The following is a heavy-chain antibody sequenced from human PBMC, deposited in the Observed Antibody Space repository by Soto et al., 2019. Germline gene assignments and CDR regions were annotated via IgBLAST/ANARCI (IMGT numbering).Heavy chain of an antibody. J-gene: IGHJ4*02. V-gene: IGHV2-5*02. CDR3: AHKGDGYKGFKY. CDR1: GFSLSTSGVG. Sequence: QITLKESGPTLVKPTQTLTLTCTLSGFSLSTSGVGVGWIRQPPGKALEWLALIYWDDDKRYSPFLKSRLTIPKDTSKNQVYLTLTNMDPVDTATYYCAHKGDGYKGFKYWGQGTLVTVSS. CDR2: IYWDDDK. D-gene: IGHD5-12*01.